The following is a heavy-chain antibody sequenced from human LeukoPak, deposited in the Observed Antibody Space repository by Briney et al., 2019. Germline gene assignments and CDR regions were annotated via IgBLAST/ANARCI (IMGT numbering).Heavy chain of an antibody. Sequence: GASVKVSCKAFGYTFTSNYMHWVRQAPGQGPEWMGVISPSGGSTTYAQKFQGRVTITADKSTSTAYMELSSLRSEDTAVYYCARGSAFDIWGQGTMVTVSS. CDR1: GYTFTSNY. J-gene: IGHJ3*02. CDR2: ISPSGGST. V-gene: IGHV1-46*01. CDR3: ARGSAFDI.